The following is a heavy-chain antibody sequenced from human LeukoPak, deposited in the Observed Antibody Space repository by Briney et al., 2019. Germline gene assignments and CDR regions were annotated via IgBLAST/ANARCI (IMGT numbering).Heavy chain of an antibody. D-gene: IGHD7-27*01. V-gene: IGHV3-48*02. CDR3: ATDLNWAFDY. CDR2: INRDGTVT. J-gene: IGHJ4*01. Sequence: GGSLRLSCAASGFTFRLYSMNWVRQAPGKGLEWLSHINRDGTVTTHADSVKGRFTISRDNAQNSLYLQMNSLRDEDTAVYYCATDLNWAFDYWGQGTLVPVSS. CDR1: GFTFRLYS.